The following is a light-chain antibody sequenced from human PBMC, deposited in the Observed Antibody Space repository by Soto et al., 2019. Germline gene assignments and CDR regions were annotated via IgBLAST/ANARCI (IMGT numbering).Light chain of an antibody. V-gene: IGLV2-14*01. CDR1: SSDVGGYNY. Sequence: QSALTQPASVSGSPGQSITISCTGTSSDVGGYNYVSWYQQHPGKAPKLMIYDVSNRPSGVSNRFSGSKSGNTASLTIAGLEAEDDADYYRSSYTSSSTLDWVFGGGTKLTVL. J-gene: IGLJ3*02. CDR2: DVS. CDR3: SSYTSSSTLDWV.